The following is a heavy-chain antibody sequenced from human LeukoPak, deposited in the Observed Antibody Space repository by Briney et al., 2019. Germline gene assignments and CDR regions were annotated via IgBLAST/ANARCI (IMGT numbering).Heavy chain of an antibody. CDR3: ARASGYFHY. V-gene: IGHV3-7*05. CDR1: GFTFSNYW. CDR2: IKLDGSEK. J-gene: IGHJ4*02. Sequence: GGSLRLSCAASGFTFSNYWMSWVRQAPGKGLEWVANIKLDGSEKYYVDSVKGRFTISRDNAKNSLFLQMNSLRAEDTAVYYYARASGYFHYWGQGTLVTVSS.